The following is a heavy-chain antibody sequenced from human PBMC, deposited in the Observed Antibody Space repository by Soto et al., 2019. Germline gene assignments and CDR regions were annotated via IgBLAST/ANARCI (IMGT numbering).Heavy chain of an antibody. Sequence: ASVQVACKASGYTFTNYAMHWVRQAQGQRLEWMGWINAGNGNTKYSQKFQGRVTITADKSTSTAYMELSSLRSEDTAVYYCGRDTLYGGKDALNYYYYGMDVWGQGTTVTVSS. J-gene: IGHJ6*02. D-gene: IGHD4-17*01. CDR1: GYTFTNYA. V-gene: IGHV1-3*01. CDR3: GRDTLYGGKDALNYYYYGMDV. CDR2: INAGNGNT.